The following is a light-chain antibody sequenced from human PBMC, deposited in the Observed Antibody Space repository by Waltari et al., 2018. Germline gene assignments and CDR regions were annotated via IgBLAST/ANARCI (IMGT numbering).Light chain of an antibody. CDR1: QNY. V-gene: IGKV4-1*01. CDR3: QQYSSFST. Sequence: IVMTQSPGSLAVSLGERATNQNYLAWYQQRPGQPPKLLFYWASTRASGVPDRFSASGSGTDFTLTIDGLQAEDAAVYFCQQYSSFSTFGLGTKV. J-gene: IGKJ1*01. CDR2: WAS.